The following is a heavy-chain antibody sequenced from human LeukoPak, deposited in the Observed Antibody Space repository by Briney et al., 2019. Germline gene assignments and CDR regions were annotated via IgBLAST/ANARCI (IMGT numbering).Heavy chain of an antibody. Sequence: GGSLSHSCAASGFTFSSYAMSWVRQAPGKGVEWVSGISGNGDNTYYAASVKGRFTISRDNSKNTLFLQMNSLRAEDTAVYYCAKEGSIGSGYYEIDYWGQGTLVTVSS. CDR1: GFTFSSYA. CDR3: AKEGSIGSGYYEIDY. J-gene: IGHJ4*02. D-gene: IGHD3-22*01. V-gene: IGHV3-23*01. CDR2: ISGNGDNT.